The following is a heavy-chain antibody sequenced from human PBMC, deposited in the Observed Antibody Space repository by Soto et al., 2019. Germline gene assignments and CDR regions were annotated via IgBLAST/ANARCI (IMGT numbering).Heavy chain of an antibody. Sequence: QVPLLQSGAEVKKPGASVKVSCKASGYTFTNYGITWVRQAPGQGLEWMGWISAYNGDTHYTQRLQGRVTMTTDTPAGKPYRGQGGVISDNTPVYDWARGRPLVGNFYSYRAVGGKGPPVTVPS. CDR2: ISAYNGDT. V-gene: IGHV1-18*01. CDR1: GYTFTNYG. CDR3: ARGRPLVGNFYSYRAV. J-gene: IGHJ6*03. D-gene: IGHD6-6*01.